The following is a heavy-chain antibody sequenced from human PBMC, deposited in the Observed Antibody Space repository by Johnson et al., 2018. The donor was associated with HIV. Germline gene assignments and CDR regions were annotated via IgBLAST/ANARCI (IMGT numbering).Heavy chain of an antibody. V-gene: IGHV3-30-3*01. D-gene: IGHD3-10*01. CDR1: GFTFSSYA. CDR3: ARPLRGVNAFDI. J-gene: IGHJ3*02. Sequence: QVQLVESGGGVVQPGRSLRLSCAASGFTFSSYAMHWVRQAPGKGLEWVAVISYDGSNKYYADSVKGRFTISRDNSKNTLYLQMNSLRAEDTAVYYCARPLRGVNAFDIWGQGTMVTVSS. CDR2: ISYDGSNK.